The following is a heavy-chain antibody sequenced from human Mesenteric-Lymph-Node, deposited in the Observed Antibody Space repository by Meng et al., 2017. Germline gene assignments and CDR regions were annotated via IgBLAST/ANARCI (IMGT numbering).Heavy chain of an antibody. CDR1: GGSFSGYY. CDR2: INHSGST. CDR3: ARDLILRGKDV. Sequence: SETLSLTCAVYGGSFSGYYWSWIRQPPGKGLEWIGEINHSGSTNYNPSLKSRVTISVDTSKNQFSLKLSSVTAADTAVYYCARDLILRGKDVWGQGTTVTVSS. J-gene: IGHJ6*02. V-gene: IGHV4-34*01. D-gene: IGHD2-15*01.